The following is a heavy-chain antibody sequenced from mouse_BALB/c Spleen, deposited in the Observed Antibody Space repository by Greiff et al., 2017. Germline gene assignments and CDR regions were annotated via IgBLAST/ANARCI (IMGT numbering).Heavy chain of an antibody. CDR2: IYPGNVNT. D-gene: IGHD2-4*01. CDR1: GYSFTSYW. CDR3: ARYYDYDYYAMDY. V-gene: IGHV1S56*01. J-gene: IGHJ4*01. Sequence: QVQLQQPGAELVRPGASVKLSCKASGYSFTSYWMNWVKQRPGQGLEWIGWIYPGNVNTKYNEKFKGKATLTADKSSSTAYMQLSSLTSEDSAVYFCARYYDYDYYAMDYWGQGTSVTVSS.